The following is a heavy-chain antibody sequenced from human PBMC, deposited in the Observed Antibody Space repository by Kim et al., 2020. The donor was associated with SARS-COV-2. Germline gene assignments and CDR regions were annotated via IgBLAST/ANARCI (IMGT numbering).Heavy chain of an antibody. Sequence: YADSVNGRFTISRDNSKNTLYLQMNSLRAEDTAVYYCAKDQGLEAPNFDYWGQGTLVTVSS. J-gene: IGHJ4*02. CDR3: AKDQGLEAPNFDY. V-gene: IGHV3-23*01.